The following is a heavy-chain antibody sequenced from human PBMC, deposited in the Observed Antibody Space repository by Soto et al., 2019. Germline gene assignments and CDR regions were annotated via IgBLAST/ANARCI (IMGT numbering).Heavy chain of an antibody. CDR3: ARTSTSRTRFDY. CDR1: GGSISTSNW. V-gene: IGHV4-4*02. D-gene: IGHD1-1*01. Sequence: QVQLQESGPGLVKPSGTLSLTCAVSGGSISTSNWWSWVRQPPGKGLEWIGEVYHSGSTNYNPSFKSRVAMSVDKSKNQFSLKLNSVTAADTALYYCARTSTSRTRFDYWGQGSRVTVSS. J-gene: IGHJ4*02. CDR2: VYHSGST.